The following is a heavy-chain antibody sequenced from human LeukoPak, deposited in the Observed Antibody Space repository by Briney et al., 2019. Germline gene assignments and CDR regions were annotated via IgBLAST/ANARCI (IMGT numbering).Heavy chain of an antibody. CDR1: EFTFSSYS. CDR3: AREESSSSGYYFDY. CDR2: ISSNSNI. Sequence: GGSLRLSCAASEFTFSSYSMNWVRQAPGKGLEWVSSISSNSNIYYADSVKGRFTISRDNAKNSLYLQMNSLRAEDTAVYYCAREESSSSGYYFDYWGQGALVTVSS. D-gene: IGHD6-6*01. J-gene: IGHJ4*02. V-gene: IGHV3-21*01.